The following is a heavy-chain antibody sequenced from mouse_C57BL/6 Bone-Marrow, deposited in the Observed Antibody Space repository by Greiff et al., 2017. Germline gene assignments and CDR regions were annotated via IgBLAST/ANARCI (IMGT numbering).Heavy chain of an antibody. D-gene: IGHD1-1*01. CDR1: GYTFTSYW. Sequence: QVQLQQPGAELVKPGASVKMSCKASGYTFTSYWITWVKQRPGQGLEWIGDIYPGSGSTNYNEKFKSKDTLTVDTSSSTAYMQLSSLTSEDSAVYYCARAYYYGSSSYAMDYWGQGTSVTVSS. J-gene: IGHJ4*01. V-gene: IGHV1-55*01. CDR2: IYPGSGST. CDR3: ARAYYYGSSSYAMDY.